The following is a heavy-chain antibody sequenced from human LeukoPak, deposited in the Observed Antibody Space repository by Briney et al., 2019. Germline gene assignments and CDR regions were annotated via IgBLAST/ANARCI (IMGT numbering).Heavy chain of an antibody. Sequence: GGSLRLSCAASGFTFSSYGMHWVRQAPGEGLEWVAVIWYDGSNKYYADSVKGRFTISRDNSKNTLYLQMNSLRAEDTAVYYCARDVRRFPDYWGQGTLVTVSS. V-gene: IGHV3-33*01. D-gene: IGHD3-10*01. CDR3: ARDVRRFPDY. J-gene: IGHJ4*02. CDR2: IWYDGSNK. CDR1: GFTFSSYG.